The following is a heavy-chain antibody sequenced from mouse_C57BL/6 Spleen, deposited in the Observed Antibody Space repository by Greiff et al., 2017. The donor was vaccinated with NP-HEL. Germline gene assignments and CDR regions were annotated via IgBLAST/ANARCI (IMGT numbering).Heavy chain of an antibody. V-gene: IGHV1-59*01. J-gene: IGHJ3*01. CDR2: IDPSDSYT. CDR1: GYTFTSYW. D-gene: IGHD4-1*02. Sequence: QVQLQQPGAELVRPGTSVKLSCKASGYTFTSYWMHWVKQRPGQGLEWIGVIDPSDSYTNYNQKFKGKATLTVDTSSSTAYMQLSSLTSEDSAVYYCAINWVAWFAYWGQGTLVTVSA. CDR3: AINWVAWFAY.